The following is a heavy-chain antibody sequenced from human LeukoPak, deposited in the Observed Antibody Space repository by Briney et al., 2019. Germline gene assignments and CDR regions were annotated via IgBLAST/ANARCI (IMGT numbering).Heavy chain of an antibody. CDR1: GGSFSGYY. CDR2: INHSGST. CDR3: AREGDYYDSSGYYQVFDY. J-gene: IGHJ4*02. D-gene: IGHD3-22*01. Sequence: SETLSLTCAVYGGSFSGYYWSWIRQPPGKGLEWIGEINHSGSTNYNLSLKSRVTISVDTSKNQFSLKLSSVTAADTAVYYCAREGDYYDSSGYYQVFDYWGQGTLVTVSS. V-gene: IGHV4-34*01.